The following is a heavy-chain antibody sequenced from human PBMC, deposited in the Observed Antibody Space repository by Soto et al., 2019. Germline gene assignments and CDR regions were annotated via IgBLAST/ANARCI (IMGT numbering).Heavy chain of an antibody. CDR2: IIPIFGTA. CDR1: GGTFSSYA. V-gene: IGHV1-69*12. J-gene: IGHJ4*02. CDR3: AGDHYTPEGYNACYFDY. D-gene: IGHD3-3*01. Sequence: QVQLVQSGAEVKKPGSSVKVSCKASGGTFSSYAISWVRQAPGQGLEWMGGIIPIFGTANYAQKFQGRVTITAVESPSTAYMELGSLRSEDTAVYYGAGDHYTPEGYNACYFDYWGQGTLVTVSS.